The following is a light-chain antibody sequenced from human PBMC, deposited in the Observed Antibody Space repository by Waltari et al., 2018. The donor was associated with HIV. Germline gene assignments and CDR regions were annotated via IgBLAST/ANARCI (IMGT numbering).Light chain of an antibody. CDR1: QDIGSY. CDR2: VST. CDR3: QQSYYTPRT. J-gene: IGKJ1*01. V-gene: IGKV1-39*01. Sequence: DIQMTQSPPSLTASVGDRVTISCWASQDIGSYLHWYQLRPGQAPNVLIYVSTNLQTGVPSRFSARGSGTEFTLTISDLQPEDFVFYFCQQSYYTPRTFGQGTK.